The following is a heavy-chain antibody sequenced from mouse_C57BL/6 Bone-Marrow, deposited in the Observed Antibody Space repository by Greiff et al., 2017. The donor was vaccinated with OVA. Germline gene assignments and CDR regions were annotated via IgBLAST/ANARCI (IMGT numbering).Heavy chain of an antibody. Sequence: QVQLKESGPGLVQPSPSLSISCTVSGFSLTRYGVHWVRQSPGQGLEWLGVIWRGGSTASNAAFMSRLSITTDNSKSQFIFKKNSLQADDTAVYYCAKKGPLTGGFAYWGQGTLVTVSA. J-gene: IGHJ3*01. V-gene: IGHV2-5*01. CDR3: AKKGPLTGGFAY. CDR1: GFSLTRYG. D-gene: IGHD4-1*01. CDR2: IWRGGST.